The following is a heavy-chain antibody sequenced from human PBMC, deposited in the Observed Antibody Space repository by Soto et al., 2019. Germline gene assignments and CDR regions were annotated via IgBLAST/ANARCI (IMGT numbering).Heavy chain of an antibody. J-gene: IGHJ4*02. CDR1: GFTFSGYA. V-gene: IGHV3-23*01. CDR3: AHWVEGARGRIDY. Sequence: EVQLLESGGGLVQPGGSLRLSCAASGFTFSGYAMTWVRQTPGKGLEWVSAISGSGDATYYADSVKGRFTTSRDNSKNTLFLQMNSLRVEDTAVYYCAHWVEGARGRIDYWGQGTLVTVSS. CDR2: ISGSGDAT. D-gene: IGHD1-26*01.